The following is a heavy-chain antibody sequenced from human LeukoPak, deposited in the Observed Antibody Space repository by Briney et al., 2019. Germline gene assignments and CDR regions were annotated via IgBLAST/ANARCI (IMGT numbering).Heavy chain of an antibody. Sequence: SETLSLTCIVSGGSISSYYWNWIRQPPGKGLEWIGYIYYSGSTNYNPSLKSRVTISVDTSKNQFSLKLSSVTAADTAVYYCARGRRYCSSTSCYYSEYYYYGMDVWGQGTTVTVSS. V-gene: IGHV4-59*12. D-gene: IGHD2-2*01. CDR3: ARGRRYCSSTSCYYSEYYYYGMDV. CDR2: IYYSGST. CDR1: GGSISSYY. J-gene: IGHJ6*02.